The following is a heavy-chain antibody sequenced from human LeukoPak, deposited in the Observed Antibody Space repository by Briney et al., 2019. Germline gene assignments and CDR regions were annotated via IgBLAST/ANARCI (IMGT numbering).Heavy chain of an antibody. CDR2: LYYSGST. Sequence: PSETLSLTCYVSGGSISRTGYSWGWVRQSPGKGLEWIASLYYSGSTFSNPSLKNRVTISIDTSKNQFSLKLSSVTAADTAVYYCARVVFWAAAGYYFDYWGQGTLVTVSS. V-gene: IGHV4-39*01. D-gene: IGHD6-13*01. CDR3: ARVVFWAAAGYYFDY. CDR1: GGSISRTGYS. J-gene: IGHJ4*02.